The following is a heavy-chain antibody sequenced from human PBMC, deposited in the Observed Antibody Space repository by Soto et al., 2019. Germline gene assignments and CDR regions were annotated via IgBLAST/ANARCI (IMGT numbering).Heavy chain of an antibody. Sequence: ASVKVSCKVSGYTLTELSMHWVRQAPGKGLEWMGGFDPEDGETIYAQKFQGRVTMTEDTSTDTAYMELSSLRSEDTAVYYCATGHYGGNSGAFDSWGQGTMVTVSS. CDR3: ATGHYGGNSGAFDS. V-gene: IGHV1-24*01. J-gene: IGHJ3*02. D-gene: IGHD4-17*01. CDR1: GYTLTELS. CDR2: FDPEDGET.